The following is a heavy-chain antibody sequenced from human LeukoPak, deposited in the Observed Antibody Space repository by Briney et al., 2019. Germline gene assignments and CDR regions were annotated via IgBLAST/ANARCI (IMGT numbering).Heavy chain of an antibody. J-gene: IGHJ3*02. V-gene: IGHV3-9*01. CDR2: ISWNSGSI. Sequence: PGRSLRLSCAAPGFTFDDYAMHWVRQAPGKGLEWVSGISWNSGSIGYADSVKGRFTISRDNAKNSLYLQMNSLRAEDTALYYCAKAMVTDAFDIWGQGTMVTVSS. D-gene: IGHD5-18*01. CDR3: AKAMVTDAFDI. CDR1: GFTFDDYA.